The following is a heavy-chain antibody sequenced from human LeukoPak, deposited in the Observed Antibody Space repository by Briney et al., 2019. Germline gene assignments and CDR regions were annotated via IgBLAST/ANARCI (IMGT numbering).Heavy chain of an antibody. V-gene: IGHV1-18*01. CDR3: ARDYYYDSSGYVGY. CDR1: GYTFTSYG. J-gene: IGHJ4*02. CDR2: ISAYNGNT. D-gene: IGHD3-22*01. Sequence: EASVKVSCKASGYTFTSYGISWVRQAPGQGLEWMGWISAYNGNTNYAQRLQGRVTMTTDTSTSTAYMELRSLRSDDTAVYYCARDYYYDSSGYVGYWGQGTLVTASS.